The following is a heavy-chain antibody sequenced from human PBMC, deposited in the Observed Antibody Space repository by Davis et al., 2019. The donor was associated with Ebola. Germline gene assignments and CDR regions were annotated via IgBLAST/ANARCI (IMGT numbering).Heavy chain of an antibody. CDR2: ITPNSGGT. CDR3: ARAGDTMVRGVIIGYYFDY. Sequence: AASVKVSCKASGYTFTGYYMHWVRQAPGQGLEWMGRITPNSGGTNYAQKFQGRVTMTRDTSISTAYMELSSLRSEDTAVYYCARAGDTMVRGVIIGYYFDYWGQGTLVTVSS. CDR1: GYTFTGYY. V-gene: IGHV1-2*06. D-gene: IGHD3-10*01. J-gene: IGHJ4*02.